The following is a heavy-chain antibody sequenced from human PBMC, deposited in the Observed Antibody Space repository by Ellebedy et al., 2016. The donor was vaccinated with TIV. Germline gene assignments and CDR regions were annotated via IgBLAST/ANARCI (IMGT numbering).Heavy chain of an antibody. D-gene: IGHD1-26*01. CDR2: IKSSTAGGTT. J-gene: IGHJ4*02. CDR3: WTGSYNFDY. CDR1: GFTFRSAW. Sequence: PGGSLRLSCAASGFTFRSAWMSWVRQAPGKGLEWVGRIKSSTAGGTTDYAAPVRGRFTISRDDSKDTIYLQMNRLTTEDTGMYYCWTGSYNFDYWGQGALVTVSS. V-gene: IGHV3-15*01.